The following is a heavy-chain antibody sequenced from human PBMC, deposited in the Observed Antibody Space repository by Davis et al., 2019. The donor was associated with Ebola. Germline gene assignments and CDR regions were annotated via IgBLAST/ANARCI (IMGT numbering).Heavy chain of an antibody. V-gene: IGHV3-74*01. Sequence: HTGGSLRLSCAASGFTFSSYWMHWVRQAPGKGLVWVSRINSDGSSTSYADSVKGRFTISRDNAKNTLYLQMNSLRAEDTAVYYCARDRDYYDSSAYHPRGWFDLWGQGTLVTVSS. CDR3: ARDRDYYDSSAYHPRGWFDL. CDR1: GFTFSSYW. CDR2: INSDGSST. J-gene: IGHJ5*02. D-gene: IGHD3-22*01.